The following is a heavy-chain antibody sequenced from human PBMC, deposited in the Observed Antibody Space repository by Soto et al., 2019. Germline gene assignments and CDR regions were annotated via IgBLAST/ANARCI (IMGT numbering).Heavy chain of an antibody. V-gene: IGHV4-31*03. J-gene: IGHJ5*02. CDR2: ISHSGST. Sequence: SETLALTCTVSRGSISSGGYDWSWIRQHPGKGLEWIGYISHSGSTYFHPSLKSRLTISIDTSKNQFSLKLSSVTAADTAVYYCARGRDIVLESSTGGFDLWGQGTLVTVSS. CDR3: ARGRDIVLESSTGGFDL. D-gene: IGHD2-2*01. CDR1: RGSISSGGYD.